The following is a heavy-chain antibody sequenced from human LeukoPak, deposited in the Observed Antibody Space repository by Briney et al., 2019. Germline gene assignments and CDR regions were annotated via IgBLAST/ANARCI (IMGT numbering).Heavy chain of an antibody. Sequence: SETLSLTCTVSGGSVRSYYWSWIRQPPGKGLEWIGSIYYSGSTYYNPSLNSRVTISVDTSKNQFSLNLSSVTAADTAVYYCARLITAFQAFDSWGQGTLVTVSS. CDR1: GGSVRSYY. V-gene: IGHV4-39*01. CDR2: IYYSGST. D-gene: IGHD3-16*01. CDR3: ARLITAFQAFDS. J-gene: IGHJ4*02.